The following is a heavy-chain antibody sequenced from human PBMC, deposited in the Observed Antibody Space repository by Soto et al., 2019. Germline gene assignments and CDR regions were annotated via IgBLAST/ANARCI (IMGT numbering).Heavy chain of an antibody. D-gene: IGHD3-22*01. CDR3: VTYYDSSGYDRTY. V-gene: IGHV3-30-3*01. CDR2: ISDDGSNK. Sequence: QVQLVESGGGVVQPGRSLRLSCAASGFTFSSYAMHWVRQAPGKGLEWVAVISDDGSNKYYADSVKGRFTISRDNSKNTLYMKMNSLSADVTAVYYGVTYYDSSGYDRTYWGQGTLVIVAS. J-gene: IGHJ4*02. CDR1: GFTFSSYA.